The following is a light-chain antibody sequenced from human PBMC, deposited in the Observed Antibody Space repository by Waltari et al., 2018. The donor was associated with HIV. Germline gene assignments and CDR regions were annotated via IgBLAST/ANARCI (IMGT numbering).Light chain of an antibody. CDR3: AAWDDTVSGPV. Sequence: QSVLTQAPSASGTPGQRVTISCSGSGSNIGHNYVFWYQQFSGSAPKLPIYKTYQRPSGVPARFSGSKSDTSASLAISGLRSEDEAEYFCAAWDDTVSGPVFGGGTKVAVL. J-gene: IGLJ2*01. V-gene: IGLV1-47*01. CDR1: GSNIGHNY. CDR2: KTY.